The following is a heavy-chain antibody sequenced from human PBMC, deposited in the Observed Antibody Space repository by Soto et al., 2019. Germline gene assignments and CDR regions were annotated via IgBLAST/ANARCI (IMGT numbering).Heavy chain of an antibody. J-gene: IGHJ4*02. CDR2: ISYDGSNK. Sequence: QVQLVESGGGVVQPGRSLRLSCAASGFTFRSYGMHRVRQGPGKGLEGVAVISYDGSNKYYADSVKGRFTIFRDNSKNTLYLQMNSLRAEDTAVYYCAKDHYDYVWGSYRFDYWGQGTLVTVSS. CDR3: AKDHYDYVWGSYRFDY. V-gene: IGHV3-30*18. D-gene: IGHD3-16*02. CDR1: GFTFRSYG.